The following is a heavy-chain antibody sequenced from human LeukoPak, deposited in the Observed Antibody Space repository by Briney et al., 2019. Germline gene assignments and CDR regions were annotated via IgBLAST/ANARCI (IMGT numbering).Heavy chain of an antibody. Sequence: SETLSLTCTVSGDSISSSSYYWGWIRQPPGKGLEWIGSIYYSGSTYYNPSLKSRVTISVDTSKNQFSLKLSSVTAADTAVYYCARQEVRGVIITLDYWGQGTLVTVSS. J-gene: IGHJ4*02. V-gene: IGHV4-39*01. CDR2: IYYSGST. CDR1: GDSISSSSYY. D-gene: IGHD3-10*01. CDR3: ARQEVRGVIITLDY.